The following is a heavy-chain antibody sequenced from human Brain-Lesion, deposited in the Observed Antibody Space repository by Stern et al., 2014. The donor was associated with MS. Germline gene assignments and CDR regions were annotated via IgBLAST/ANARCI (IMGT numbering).Heavy chain of an antibody. CDR3: ARGVDP. CDR1: GFRFSNYW. V-gene: IGHV3-7*01. J-gene: IGHJ5*02. CDR2: IKPDGREK. Sequence: EVQLEESGGDLVQPGGSLRLSCAASGFRFSNYWMSWVRQAPGKGPEWVANIKPDGREKYYVDSVKGRFTISRDNAKNSLYLQMNSLRVEDMAVYYCARGVDPWGQGTLVTVSS.